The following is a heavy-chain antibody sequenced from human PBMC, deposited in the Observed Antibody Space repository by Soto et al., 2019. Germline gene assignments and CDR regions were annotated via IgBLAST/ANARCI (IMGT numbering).Heavy chain of an antibody. CDR3: ARHAYSRIQPYWFDP. V-gene: IGHV4-39*01. CDR1: GGSMRTSSYY. D-gene: IGHD5-18*01. Sequence: PAETLSLTCTVSGGSMRTSSYYWGWIRQPPGKGLEWIGSIYYSGSTYYNPSLRSRVTISVDTSKNQFYLKLSSVTAADTAVYYCARHAYSRIQPYWFDPWGQGTLVTVS. J-gene: IGHJ5*02. CDR2: IYYSGST.